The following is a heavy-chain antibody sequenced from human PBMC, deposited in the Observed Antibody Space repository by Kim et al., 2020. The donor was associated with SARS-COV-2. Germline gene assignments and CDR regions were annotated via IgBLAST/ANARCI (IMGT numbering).Heavy chain of an antibody. CDR2: ISAYNGNT. V-gene: IGHV1-18*01. J-gene: IGHJ4*02. D-gene: IGHD6-19*01. CDR1: GYTFTSYG. CDR3: ASSSSGWYSLMSGFDY. Sequence: ASVKVSCKASGYTFTSYGISWVRQAPGQGLEWMGWISAYNGNTNYAQKLQGRVTMTTDTSTSTAYMELRSLRSDDTAVYYCASSSSGWYSLMSGFDYWGQGTLVTVSS.